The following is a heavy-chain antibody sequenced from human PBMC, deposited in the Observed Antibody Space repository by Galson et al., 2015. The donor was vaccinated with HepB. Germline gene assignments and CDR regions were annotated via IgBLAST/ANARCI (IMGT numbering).Heavy chain of an antibody. J-gene: IGHJ4*02. D-gene: IGHD2-2*01. CDR2: ISSSSSYI. CDR1: GFTFSSYS. V-gene: IGHV3-21*01. Sequence: SLRLSCAASGFTFSSYSMNWVRQAPGKGLEWVSSISSSSSYIYYADSVKGRFTISRDNAKNSLYLQMNSLRAEDTAVYYCARDLSYCSSTSCYSAAFDYWGQGTLVTVSS. CDR3: ARDLSYCSSTSCYSAAFDY.